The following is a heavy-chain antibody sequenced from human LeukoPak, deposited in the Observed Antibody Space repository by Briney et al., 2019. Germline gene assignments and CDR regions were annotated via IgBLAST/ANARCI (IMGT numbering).Heavy chain of an antibody. CDR3: VRAGTTYWFDP. CDR2: IYYSGST. Sequence: SETLSLTCTVSGGTISSYYWSWIRQPPGKGLEWIGYIYYSGSTNYNPSLKSRVTISVDTSKNQFSLKLSSETAADTAVYYCVRAGTTYWFDPWGQGTLVTVSS. CDR1: GGTISSYY. D-gene: IGHD1-7*01. V-gene: IGHV4-59*08. J-gene: IGHJ5*02.